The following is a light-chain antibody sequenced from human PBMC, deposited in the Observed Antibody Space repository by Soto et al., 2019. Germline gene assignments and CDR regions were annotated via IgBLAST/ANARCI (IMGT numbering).Light chain of an antibody. J-gene: IGKJ4*01. CDR1: QSISTW. V-gene: IGKV1-5*03. CDR3: QQYNSYPVT. Sequence: DIQMTQSPSTLSASVGDSVTTTCRASQSISTWLAWYQQKPGKAPKLLLYQASILQSGVPSRFSGSGSGTEFTLTITSLQPDDFATYYCQQYNSYPVTFGGGTRVEIK. CDR2: QAS.